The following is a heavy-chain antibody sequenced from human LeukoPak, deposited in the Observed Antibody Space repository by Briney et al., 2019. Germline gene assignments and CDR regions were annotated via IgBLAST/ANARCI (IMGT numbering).Heavy chain of an antibody. CDR3: AKAMVRGVISPYFDY. J-gene: IGHJ4*02. CDR2: ISWNSGSI. Sequence: GRSLRLSCAAPGFTFDDYAMHWVRQAPGKGLEWVSGISWNSGSIGYADSVKGRFTISRDNAKNSLYLQMNSLRAEDMALYYCAKAMVRGVISPYFDYWGQGTLVTVSS. CDR1: GFTFDDYA. V-gene: IGHV3-9*03. D-gene: IGHD3-10*01.